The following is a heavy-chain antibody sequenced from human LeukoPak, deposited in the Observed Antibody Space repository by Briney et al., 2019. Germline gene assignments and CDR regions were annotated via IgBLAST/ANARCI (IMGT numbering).Heavy chain of an antibody. J-gene: IGHJ3*02. CDR1: GFTFSSYA. CDR3: ARVGAGDLGDAFDI. V-gene: IGHV3-64*01. D-gene: IGHD3-16*01. CDR2: ISSNGGST. Sequence: GGSLRLSWAASGFTFSSYAMHWVRQAPGKGLEYVSAISSNGGSTYYANSVKGRFTISRDNSKNTLYLQMGSLRAEDMAVYYCARVGAGDLGDAFDIWGQGTMVTVSS.